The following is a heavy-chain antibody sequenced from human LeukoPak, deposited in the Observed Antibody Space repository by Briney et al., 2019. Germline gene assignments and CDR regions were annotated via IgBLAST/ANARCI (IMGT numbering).Heavy chain of an antibody. CDR3: AMKAVPRPRLHDAFDF. J-gene: IGHJ3*01. D-gene: IGHD5-24*01. V-gene: IGHV3-23*01. Sequence: AGSLTLSCAASGFTFSNYAMSWVRQAPGKGLELVSAISGSASSTYHAASVKGRFTISRDNSKNTLYLQMNSLRADDTAVYYCAMKAVPRPRLHDAFDFWGQGTVVSVSS. CDR2: ISGSASST. CDR1: GFTFSNYA.